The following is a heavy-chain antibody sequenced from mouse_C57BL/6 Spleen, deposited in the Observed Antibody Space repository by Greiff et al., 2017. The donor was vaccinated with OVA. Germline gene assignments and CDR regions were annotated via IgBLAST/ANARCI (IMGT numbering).Heavy chain of an antibody. Sequence: QVQLQQPGAELVKPGASVKMSCTASGYTFTSYWITWVKPRPGQGLEWIGDIYPGSGSTNYNEKFKSKATLTVDTSSSTAYMQPSSLTSEDSAVYYCGTGTSYAMDYWGQGTSVTVAS. V-gene: IGHV1-55*01. J-gene: IGHJ4*01. CDR2: IYPGSGST. CDR3: GTGTSYAMDY. CDR1: GYTFTSYW. D-gene: IGHD4-1*01.